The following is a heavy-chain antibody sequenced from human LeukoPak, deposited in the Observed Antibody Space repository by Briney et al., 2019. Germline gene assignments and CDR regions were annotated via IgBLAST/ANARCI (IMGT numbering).Heavy chain of an antibody. D-gene: IGHD3-16*02. Sequence: GGSLRLSCAASGFTVSSNYMSWVRQAPGKGLEWVSVIYSGGSTYYADSVKGRFTISRDNSKNTLYLLMNSLRAEDTAVYYCARDAMDYVWGSYRYEPTNLDYWGQGTLVTVSS. CDR3: ARDAMDYVWGSYRYEPTNLDY. V-gene: IGHV3-53*01. CDR2: IYSGGST. CDR1: GFTVSSNY. J-gene: IGHJ4*02.